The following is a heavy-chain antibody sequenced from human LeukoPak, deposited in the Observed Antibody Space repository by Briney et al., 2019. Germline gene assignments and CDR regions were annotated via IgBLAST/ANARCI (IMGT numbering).Heavy chain of an antibody. V-gene: IGHV1-18*01. Sequence: GASVKVSCKASGYTFTSYGISWVRQAPGQGLEWMGWISAYNGNTNYAQKLQGRVTMSTDTSTSTAYMELRSLRFDDTAIYYCAKDWHILTGRNCFDPWGGDTRVPVSS. CDR1: GYTFTSYG. J-gene: IGHJ5*02. D-gene: IGHD3-9*01. CDR3: AKDWHILTGRNCFDP. CDR2: ISAYNGNT.